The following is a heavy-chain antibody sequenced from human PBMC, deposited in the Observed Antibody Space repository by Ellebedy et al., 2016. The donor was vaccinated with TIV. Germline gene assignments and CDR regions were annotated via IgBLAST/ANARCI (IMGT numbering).Heavy chain of an antibody. CDR2: VNTDGSST. CDR3: VRGYYGDYAYFDY. V-gene: IGHV3-74*03. CDR1: GFTFSSFW. Sequence: GGSLRLSXAASGFTFSSFWMHWVRQGPGKGLVWVARVNTDGSSTKYADSVRGRITISRDNAKNTLLLQMNSLRAEDTAVYYCVRGYYGDYAYFDYWGQGTLVIVSS. J-gene: IGHJ4*02. D-gene: IGHD4-17*01.